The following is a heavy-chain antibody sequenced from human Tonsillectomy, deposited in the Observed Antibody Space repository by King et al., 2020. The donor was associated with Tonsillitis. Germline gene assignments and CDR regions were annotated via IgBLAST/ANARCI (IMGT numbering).Heavy chain of an antibody. CDR3: ASDEFYYESGTPPRDYYYGMDV. CDR2: ISRSSSTI. J-gene: IGHJ6*02. CDR1: GFTFSSYS. V-gene: IGHV3-48*02. Sequence: VQLVESGGDLVQPGGSLRLSCAASGFTFSSYSMNWVRQAPGKGLEWVSCISRSSSTIYYADSVKGRFTISRDNAKNSLFLQMNSLREEDTAVYYCASDEFYYESGTPPRDYYYGMDVWGQGATVTLSS. D-gene: IGHD3-22*01.